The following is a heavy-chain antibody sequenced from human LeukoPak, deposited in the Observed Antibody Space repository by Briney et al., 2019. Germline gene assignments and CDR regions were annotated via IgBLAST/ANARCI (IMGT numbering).Heavy chain of an antibody. CDR3: ARAGGGGGDTGTFDY. D-gene: IGHD2-21*02. CDR2: ISYDGRNK. V-gene: IGHV3-30*03. CDR1: GFTFSYYW. J-gene: IGHJ4*02. Sequence: GGSLRLSCAASGFTFSYYWMTWVRQAPGKGLEWVAVISYDGRNKYYADSVKGRFTISRDNSKNTLYLQMNSLRAEDTAVYYCARAGGGGGDTGTFDYWGQGTLVTVSS.